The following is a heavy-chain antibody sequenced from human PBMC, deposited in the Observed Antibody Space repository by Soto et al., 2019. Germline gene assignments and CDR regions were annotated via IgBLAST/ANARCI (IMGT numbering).Heavy chain of an antibody. V-gene: IGHV1-69*01. Sequence: QVQLVQSGAEVRKPGSSVKVSCKASGGTFSRHAISWVRQAPGQGLEWMGGIIPIFGTANHAQKFQDRVTITADESTSTVYMELRRLRSEDTAIYYWARGWGYDSTDYYYAYWGQGTLVIVSS. CDR2: IIPIFGTA. CDR3: ARGWGYDSTDYYYAY. D-gene: IGHD3-22*01. J-gene: IGHJ4*02. CDR1: GGTFSRHA.